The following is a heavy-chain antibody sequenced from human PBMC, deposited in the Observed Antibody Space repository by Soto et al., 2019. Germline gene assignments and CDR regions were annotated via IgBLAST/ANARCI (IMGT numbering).Heavy chain of an antibody. CDR2: INPNSGGT. D-gene: IGHD3-22*01. V-gene: IGHV1-2*02. Sequence: ASVKGSRKASGYTFTGDYMHWVRQAPGQGLEWMGWINPNSGGTNYAQKFQGRVTMTRDTSISTAYMELGRLRSDDTAVYYCARYGYSVYYFDYWGQGTLVTVSS. CDR3: ARYGYSVYYFDY. J-gene: IGHJ4*02. CDR1: GYTFTGDY.